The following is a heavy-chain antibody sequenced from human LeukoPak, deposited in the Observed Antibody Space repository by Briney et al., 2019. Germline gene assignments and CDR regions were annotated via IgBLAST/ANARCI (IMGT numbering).Heavy chain of an antibody. CDR3: ARDNRGFSCLDY. V-gene: IGHV3-7*03. Sequence: GSLRLSCAASRFTFSSYWMSWVRQAPGKGLEWVANIKQDGSEKYYVDSVKGRFTISRDNAKNSLYLQMNSLRAEDTAVYYCARDNRGFSCLDYWGQGTLVTVSS. CDR2: IKQDGSEK. J-gene: IGHJ4*02. CDR1: RFTFSSYW. D-gene: IGHD5-18*01.